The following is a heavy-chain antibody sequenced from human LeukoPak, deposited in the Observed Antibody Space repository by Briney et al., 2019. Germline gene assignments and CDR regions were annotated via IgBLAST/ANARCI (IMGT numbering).Heavy chain of an antibody. CDR2: ISGSGGST. D-gene: IGHD3-22*01. CDR3: AKDLGRYDSSGYYGDAFDI. J-gene: IGHJ3*02. Sequence: GGSLRLSCAASGFTFNNFAVSWVRQAPGKGLEWVSAISGSGGSTYYADSVKGRFTISRDNSKNTLYLQMNSLRAEDTAVYYCAKDLGRYDSSGYYGDAFDIWGQGTMVTVSS. V-gene: IGHV3-23*01. CDR1: GFTFNNFA.